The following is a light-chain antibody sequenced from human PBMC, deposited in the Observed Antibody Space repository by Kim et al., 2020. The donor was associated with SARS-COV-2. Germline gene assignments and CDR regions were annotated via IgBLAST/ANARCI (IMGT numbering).Light chain of an antibody. J-gene: IGKJ1*01. V-gene: IGKV3-15*01. CDR2: GAS. CDR1: ETVNSN. CDR3: QQYNNWPPWT. Sequence: SPGERATHSCRASETVNSNLAWYQQKPGQGPRLLIYGASTRATGIPARFRGSGSGTEFTLTISSLQSEDFALYYCQQYNNWPPWTFGQGTKVDIK.